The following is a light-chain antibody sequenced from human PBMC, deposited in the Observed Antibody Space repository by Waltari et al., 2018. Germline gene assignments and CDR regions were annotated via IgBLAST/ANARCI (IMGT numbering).Light chain of an antibody. V-gene: IGKV3-11*01. CDR1: QSVSRY. Sequence: IVLTQSPTTLSLSPGERATLSCRASQSVSRYLAWYQQKPGQAPRLLIYDASNRATGIPARFSGSGSGTDFTLTITSLEPEDSAVYYCQHRSDWPLTFGGGTRVEIK. CDR3: QHRSDWPLT. CDR2: DAS. J-gene: IGKJ4*01.